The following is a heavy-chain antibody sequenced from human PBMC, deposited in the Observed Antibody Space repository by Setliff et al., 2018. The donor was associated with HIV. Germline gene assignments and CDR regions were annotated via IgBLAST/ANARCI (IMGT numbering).Heavy chain of an antibody. CDR1: GFTFSTHT. CDR3: AAGRGSYDAFDI. V-gene: IGHV3-21*01. Sequence: PGGSLRLSCAASGFTFSTHTMNWVRQAPGKGLEWVSSISSSSSYIYYADSVKGRFTISRDNAKNSLYLQMNSLRAEDTAVYYCAAGRGSYDAFDIWGQGTMVTVSS. J-gene: IGHJ3*02. D-gene: IGHD1-26*01. CDR2: ISSSSSYI.